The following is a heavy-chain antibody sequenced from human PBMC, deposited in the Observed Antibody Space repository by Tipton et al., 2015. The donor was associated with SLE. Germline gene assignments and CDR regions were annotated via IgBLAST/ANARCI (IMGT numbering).Heavy chain of an antibody. J-gene: IGHJ6*02. CDR3: AKDQYQVDLSSGGYGMDV. D-gene: IGHD6-19*01. Sequence: SLRLSCAASGFTFSSYGMHWVRQAPGKGLEWVAVIWYDGSNKYYADSVKGRFTISRDNSKNTLYLQMNSLRAEDTAVYYCAKDQYQVDLSSGGYGMDVWGQGTTVTVSS. CDR2: IWYDGSNK. CDR1: GFTFSSYG. V-gene: IGHV3-33*06.